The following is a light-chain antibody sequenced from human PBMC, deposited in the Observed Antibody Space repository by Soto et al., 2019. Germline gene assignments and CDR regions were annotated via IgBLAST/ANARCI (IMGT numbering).Light chain of an antibody. Sequence: DIQMTQSPSSLSASIGDRVTITCRAGQSISNYLNWYQQKPGKAPNLLIYAASRLESGVPSRFTGSGSGTDFTLTISSLQPEDFATYYCQESDDFTYTFGGGTKVDIX. CDR2: AAS. J-gene: IGKJ4*01. CDR3: QESDDFTYT. V-gene: IGKV1-39*01. CDR1: QSISNY.